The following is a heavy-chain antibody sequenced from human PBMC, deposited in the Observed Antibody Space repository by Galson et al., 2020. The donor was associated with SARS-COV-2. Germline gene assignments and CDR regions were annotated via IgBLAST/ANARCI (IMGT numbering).Heavy chain of an antibody. CDR1: GGSIRSGAYY. Sequence: SETLSLTCTVSGGSIRSGAYYWSWIRQHPGKGLEWIGCVSSSASSNYNSALKSRVSISRDTSKNQFSLRLTSVTAADTAVYYCARSRGWSGTSYLQQWGQGTLVTVSS. J-gene: IGHJ1*01. D-gene: IGHD1-26*01. CDR2: VSSSASS. V-gene: IGHV4-31*03. CDR3: ARSRGWSGTSYLQQ.